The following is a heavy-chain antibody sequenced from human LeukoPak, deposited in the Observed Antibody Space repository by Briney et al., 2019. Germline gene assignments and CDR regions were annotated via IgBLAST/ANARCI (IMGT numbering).Heavy chain of an antibody. Sequence: GGSLRLSCAASGFTFSSYSMNWVRQAPGKGLEWVSSISSSSSYIYYADSVKGRFTISRDNAKNSLYLQMNSLRAEDTAVYFCAKRGVVIRVILVGFHKEAYYYDSWGQGALVTVSS. V-gene: IGHV3-21*04. CDR2: ISSSSSYI. D-gene: IGHD3-22*01. J-gene: IGHJ4*02. CDR1: GFTFSSYS. CDR3: AKRGVVIRVILVGFHKEAYYYDS.